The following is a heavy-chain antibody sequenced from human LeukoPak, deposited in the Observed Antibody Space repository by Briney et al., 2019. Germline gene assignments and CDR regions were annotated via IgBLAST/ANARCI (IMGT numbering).Heavy chain of an antibody. CDR2: ISGSAGST. D-gene: IGHD3-22*01. V-gene: IGHV3-23*01. J-gene: IGHJ4*02. CDR1: GFTFSSYA. Sequence: PGGSLRLSCAASGFTFSSYAMSWVPQAPGKGLEWASAISGSAGSTYYADSVKGRFTISRDNSKNTLYLRMNSLRAEDTAVYYCAKGTNYDSSGSYPDYWGQGTLVTVSS. CDR3: AKGTNYDSSGSYPDY.